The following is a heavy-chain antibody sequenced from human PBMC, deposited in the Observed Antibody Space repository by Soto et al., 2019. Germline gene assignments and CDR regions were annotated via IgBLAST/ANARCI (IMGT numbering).Heavy chain of an antibody. V-gene: IGHV1-69*13. CDR1: GGTFSSYA. CDR3: ASCGVIAAAVSGYYGMDV. J-gene: IGHJ6*02. CDR2: IIPIFGTA. Sequence: SVKVSCKASGGTFSSYAISWVRQAPGQGLEWMGGIIPIFGTANYAQKFQGRVTITADESTSTAYMELSSLRSEDTAVYYCASCGVIAAAVSGYYGMDVWGQGTTVTVSS. D-gene: IGHD6-13*01.